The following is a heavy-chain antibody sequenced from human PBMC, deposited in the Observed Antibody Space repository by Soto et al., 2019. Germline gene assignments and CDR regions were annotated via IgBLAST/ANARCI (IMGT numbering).Heavy chain of an antibody. CDR2: ITAYNGNT. J-gene: IGHJ4*02. CDR3: ARLVGNSNAFFGY. Sequence: QVQLVQSGAEVKKPGASVKVSCKASGYTFTSYGITWVRQAPGQGLEWMGWITAYNGNTNYAQKLQGRVTMTTDTSISSAYIELRSLRSDVTAVYYCARLVGNSNAFFGYWGQGTLVTVSS. V-gene: IGHV1-18*01. CDR1: GYTFTSYG. D-gene: IGHD6-13*01.